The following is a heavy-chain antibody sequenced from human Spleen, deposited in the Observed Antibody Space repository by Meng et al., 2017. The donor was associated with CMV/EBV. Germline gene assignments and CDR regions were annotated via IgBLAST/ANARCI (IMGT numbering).Heavy chain of an antibody. CDR1: GGSIGSGDYY. V-gene: IGHV4-30-4*08. D-gene: IGHD3-10*01. CDR2: IYYSGTT. Sequence: LRLSCTVSGGSIGSGDYYWSWIRQPPGKALEWVGHIYYSGTTYYNPSLKSRVIISVDKSKTQFSLKLRSVTGADTAVYYCARVVRGSGTYYKRIDLWGQGTPVTVSS. J-gene: IGHJ5*02. CDR3: ARVVRGSGTYYKRIDL.